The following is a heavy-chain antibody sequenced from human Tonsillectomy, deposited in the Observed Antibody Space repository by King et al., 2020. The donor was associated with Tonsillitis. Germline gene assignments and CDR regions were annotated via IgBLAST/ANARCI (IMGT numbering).Heavy chain of an antibody. CDR1: GFTFSNAW. V-gene: IGHV3-15*01. J-gene: IGHJ6*02. Sequence: VQLVESGGGLVKPGGSLRLSCAASGFTFSNAWMSWVRQAPGKGLEWVGRIKSKTDGGTTDYAAPVKGRFTISRDDSKNTLYLQMNSLKTQDTAVYYCTTTRYYTYYDYVWGKDSYYGMDVWGQGTTVTVSS. CDR3: TTTRYYTYYDYVWGKDSYYGMDV. D-gene: IGHD3-16*01. CDR2: IKSKTDGGTT.